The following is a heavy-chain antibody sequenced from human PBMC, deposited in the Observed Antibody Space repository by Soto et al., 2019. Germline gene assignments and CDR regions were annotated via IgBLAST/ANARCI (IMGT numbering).Heavy chain of an antibody. CDR3: ARAYSDAFDI. CDR2: ISSSGTGI. D-gene: IGHD2-15*01. CDR1: GFTFSDYY. J-gene: IGHJ3*02. Sequence: LRLSCAASGFTFSDYYMTWIRQAPGKGLEWVSYISSSGTGIYYPDSVKGRFTISRDNAKNSLYLQMSSLRAEDTAVYYCARAYSDAFDIWGQGTVVTVSS. V-gene: IGHV3-11*01.